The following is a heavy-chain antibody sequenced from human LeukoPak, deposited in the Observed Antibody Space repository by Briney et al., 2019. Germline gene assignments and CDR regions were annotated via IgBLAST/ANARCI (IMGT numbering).Heavy chain of an antibody. CDR1: GGSFSGYY. Sequence: TSSETLSLTCAVYGGSFSGYYWSWIRQPPGKGLEWIGEINHSGSTNYNPSLKSRVTISVDTSKNQFSLKLSSVTAADTAVYYCARWEAAADNNWFDPWGRGTLVTVSS. D-gene: IGHD6-13*01. CDR2: INHSGST. J-gene: IGHJ5*02. CDR3: ARWEAAADNNWFDP. V-gene: IGHV4-34*01.